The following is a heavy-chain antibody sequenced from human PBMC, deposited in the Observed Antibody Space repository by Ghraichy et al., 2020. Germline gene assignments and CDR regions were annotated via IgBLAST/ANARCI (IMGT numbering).Heavy chain of an antibody. Sequence: GESLRLSCAASGFTFSNYAMMWVRQAPGKGLEWVSSIVGSGRGTYYADSVRGRFTISRDNSKNTLYLQMNSLRVEDTALYYCAKGKSSGSVDWFDPWGQGTLVIVSS. CDR3: AKGKSSGSVDWFDP. V-gene: IGHV3-23*01. CDR2: IVGSGRGT. J-gene: IGHJ5*02. CDR1: GFTFSNYA. D-gene: IGHD3-10*01.